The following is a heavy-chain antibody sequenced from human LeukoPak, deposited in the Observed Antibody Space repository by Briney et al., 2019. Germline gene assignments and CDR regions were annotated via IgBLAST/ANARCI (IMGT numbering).Heavy chain of an antibody. CDR2: ISGSGGST. V-gene: IGHV3-23*01. J-gene: IGHJ4*02. CDR3: AKDGGHYDFWSGYYQSYFDY. D-gene: IGHD3-3*01. Sequence: PGGSLRLSCAASGFTFSNYAMSWVRQAPGKGLEWVSAISGSGGSTYYADSVKGRFTISRDNSKNTLYLQMNSLRAEDTAVYYCAKDGGHYDFWSGYYQSYFDYWGQGTLVTVSS. CDR1: GFTFSNYA.